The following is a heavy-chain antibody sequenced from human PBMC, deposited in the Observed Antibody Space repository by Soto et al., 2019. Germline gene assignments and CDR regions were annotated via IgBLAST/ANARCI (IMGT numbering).Heavy chain of an antibody. D-gene: IGHD3-10*01. Sequence: QVQLQESGPGLVKPSQTLSLTCTVSSGSISRGPYYWSWIRQHPGGGLEWIGYIYYSGSAYYNPSLESRVTMSRGTSKSDFSLKLISVTAADTAVYYCVRGSMVRGGTPFAIWGHGTLVTVSS. CDR1: SGSISRGPYY. CDR3: VRGSMVRGGTPFAI. CDR2: IYYSGSA. J-gene: IGHJ3*02. V-gene: IGHV4-31*03.